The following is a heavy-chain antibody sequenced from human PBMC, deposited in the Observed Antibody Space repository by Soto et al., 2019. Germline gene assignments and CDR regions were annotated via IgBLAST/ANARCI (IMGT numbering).Heavy chain of an antibody. V-gene: IGHV3-30-3*01. Sequence: QVQLVESGGGVVQPGRSLRLSCAASGFTFSSYAMHWVRQAPGKGLEWVAVISYDGSNKYYADSVKGRFNISRDNSKNTLYLQMNSLRAEDTVVYYFARDGVKLQLPEWGGNWFDTWGQGTLVTVSS. CDR3: ARDGVKLQLPEWGGNWFDT. D-gene: IGHD2-2*01. CDR2: ISYDGSNK. CDR1: GFTFSSYA. J-gene: IGHJ5*02.